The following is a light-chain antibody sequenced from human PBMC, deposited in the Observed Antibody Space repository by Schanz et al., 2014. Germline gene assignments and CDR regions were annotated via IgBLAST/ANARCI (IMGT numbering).Light chain of an antibody. Sequence: QSALTQPRSVSGSPGQSVTISCTGTSSDVGGYNYVSWYQQHPGKAPKLMIYDVSNRPSGVPDRFSGSKSGNTASLTVSGLQAEDEADYYCCSHGGRNKFWVFGGGTKVTVL. CDR3: CSHGGRNKFWV. CDR2: DVS. V-gene: IGLV2-11*01. CDR1: SSDVGGYNY. J-gene: IGLJ3*02.